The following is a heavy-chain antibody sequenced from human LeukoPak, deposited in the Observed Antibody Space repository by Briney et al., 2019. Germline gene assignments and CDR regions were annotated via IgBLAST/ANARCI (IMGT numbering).Heavy chain of an antibody. D-gene: IGHD6-19*01. CDR1: GYTFTKYD. CDR3: AKGTWVRGSGWYYFDY. J-gene: IGHJ4*02. V-gene: IGHV1-3*01. CDR2: IDAGNAKT. Sequence: ASVKVSCKASGYTFTKYDMNGVRQAPGQRLEWMGWIDAGNAKTKYSQKFQGRVTITRDTSASTAYMELSSLRSEDTAVYYCAKGTWVRGSGWYYFDYWGQGTLVAVSS.